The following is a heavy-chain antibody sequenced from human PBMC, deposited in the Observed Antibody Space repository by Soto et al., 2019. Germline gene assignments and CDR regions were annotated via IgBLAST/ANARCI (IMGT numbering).Heavy chain of an antibody. CDR3: AKDGWAAAAYYFDY. V-gene: IGHV3-30*18. CDR1: GFTFSSYG. Sequence: GGSLRLSCAASGFTFSSYGMHWVRQAPGKGLEWVAVISYDGSNKYYADSVKGRFTISRDNSKNTLYLQMNSLRAEDTAVYYCAKDGWAAAAYYFDYWGQGTLVTVSS. CDR2: ISYDGSNK. J-gene: IGHJ4*02. D-gene: IGHD6-13*01.